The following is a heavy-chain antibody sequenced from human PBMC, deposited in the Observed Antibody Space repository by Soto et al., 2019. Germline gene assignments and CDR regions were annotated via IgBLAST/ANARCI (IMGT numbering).Heavy chain of an antibody. CDR3: AKDRGPCSGNKCSSLYYYYGMDV. Sequence: GGSLRLSCEASGFKFGDYAMHWVRQAPGKGLEWVSGVSWNSEIVGYADSVKGRFTISRDNVKNSLYLEMNSLRTEDTALYYCAKDRGPCSGNKCSSLYYYYGMDVWGQGTTVTVSS. J-gene: IGHJ6*02. V-gene: IGHV3-9*01. CDR2: VSWNSEIV. D-gene: IGHD2-15*01. CDR1: GFKFGDYA.